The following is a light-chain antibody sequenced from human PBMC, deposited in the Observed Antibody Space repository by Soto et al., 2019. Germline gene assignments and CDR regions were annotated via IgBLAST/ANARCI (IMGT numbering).Light chain of an antibody. J-gene: IGKJ1*01. CDR3: QQYYSTPRT. Sequence: EIVLTQSPGTLSLSPGERATLSCRASQSVSSSYLAWYQQKPGQAPRLLIYGASSRATGIPDRFSGSGSGTDFTLTINSLQAEDVAVYYCQQYYSTPRTFGQGTKVEMK. V-gene: IGKV3-20*01. CDR1: QSVSSSY. CDR2: GAS.